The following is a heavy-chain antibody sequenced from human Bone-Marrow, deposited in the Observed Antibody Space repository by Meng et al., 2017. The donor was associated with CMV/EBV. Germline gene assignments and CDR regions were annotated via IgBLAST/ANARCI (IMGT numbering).Heavy chain of an antibody. CDR1: GYTFTGYY. V-gene: IGHV1-2*02. J-gene: IGHJ4*02. CDR3: ARAHCSSTSCLIDY. D-gene: IGHD2-2*01. Sequence: QVQRVQSGAEVKKPGASVKVSCKASGYTFTGYYMHWVRQAPGQGLEWMGWINPNSGGTNYAQKFQGRVTMTRDTSISTAYMKLSRLRSDDPAVYYCARAHCSSTSCLIDYWGQGTLVTVSS. CDR2: INPNSGGT.